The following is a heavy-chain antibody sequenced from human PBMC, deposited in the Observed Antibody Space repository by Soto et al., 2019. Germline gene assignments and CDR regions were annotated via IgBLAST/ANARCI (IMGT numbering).Heavy chain of an antibody. V-gene: IGHV1-69*06. J-gene: IGHJ4*02. CDR2: IIPISDTA. CDR1: GGSFSSYA. D-gene: IGHD3-9*01. Sequence: QVQLAQSGAEVKKPGSSVKVSCKASGGSFSSYAISWVRQAPGQGLEWMGGIIPISDTAHYAQNFQGRVTMTADKSTRTAYMELSSLRSDDTALYYCATILAVFLEYWGQGTQVTVSP. CDR3: ATILAVFLEY.